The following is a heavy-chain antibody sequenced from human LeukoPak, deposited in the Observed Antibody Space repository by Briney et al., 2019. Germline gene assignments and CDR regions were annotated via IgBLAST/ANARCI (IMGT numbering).Heavy chain of an antibody. CDR2: INPNSGGT. Sequence: GASVKVSCKASGYTFTGYYMHWVRQAPGQGLEWMGWINPNSGGTNYAQKFQGRVTMTRDTSTSTVYMELSSLRSEDTAVYYCASPTRYYYGMDVWGQGTTVTVSS. V-gene: IGHV1-2*02. J-gene: IGHJ6*02. CDR1: GYTFTGYY. D-gene: IGHD1-26*01. CDR3: ASPTRYYYGMDV.